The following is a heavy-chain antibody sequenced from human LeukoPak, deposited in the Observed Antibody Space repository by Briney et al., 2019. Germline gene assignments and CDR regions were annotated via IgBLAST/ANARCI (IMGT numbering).Heavy chain of an antibody. D-gene: IGHD3-3*01. J-gene: IGHJ6*03. CDR2: IYYSGST. CDR3: ARGDFCSKSNCYLRPMEV. Sequence: SETLTLTCTVSGGSISDYYRNWIRQPPGKGLEWIGYIYYSGSTTYNPSLKSRVTMSVDTAKNQFSLKLRSVTAADTAVYYCARGDFCSKSNCYLRPMEVWGKGTTVTVSS. CDR1: GGSISDYY. V-gene: IGHV4-59*01.